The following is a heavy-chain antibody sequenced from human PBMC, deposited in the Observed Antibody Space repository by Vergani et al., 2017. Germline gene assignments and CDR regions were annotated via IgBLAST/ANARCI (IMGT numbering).Heavy chain of an antibody. V-gene: IGHV4-59*08. CDR3: AGRGGGYCSGGSCQGVYYYYYMDV. CDR1: GGSISSYY. Sequence: QVQLQQWGAGLLKPSETLSLTCTVSGGSISSYYWSWIRQPPGKGLEWIGYIYYSGSTNYNPSLKSRVTISVDTSKNQFSLKLSSVTAADTAVYYCAGRGGGYCSGGSCQGVYYYYYMDVWGKGP. D-gene: IGHD2-15*01. CDR2: IYYSGST. J-gene: IGHJ6*03.